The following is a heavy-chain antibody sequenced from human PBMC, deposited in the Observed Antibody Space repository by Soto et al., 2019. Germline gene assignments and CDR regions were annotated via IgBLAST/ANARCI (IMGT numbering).Heavy chain of an antibody. J-gene: IGHJ6*02. CDR2: IYHSGST. V-gene: IGHV4-30-2*01. D-gene: IGHD3-3*01. CDR1: GGSISSGGYS. Sequence: SETLSLTCAVSGGSISSGGYSWSWIRQAPGKGLEWSGYIYHSGSTYYNPSLKSRVTISVDRSKKQFSLKLSSVAAADTAMYYFARVHGHFLEWPRTSGVSDHIDVLTQGTTVTVS. CDR3: ARVHGHFLEWPRTSGVSDHIDV.